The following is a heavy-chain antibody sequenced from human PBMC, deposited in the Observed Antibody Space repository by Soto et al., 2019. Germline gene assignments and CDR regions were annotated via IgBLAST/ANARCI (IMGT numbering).Heavy chain of an antibody. CDR1: GFTFNNYG. CDR2: INSDGTNT. CDR3: ARLPALATFGY. J-gene: IGHJ4*02. D-gene: IGHD5-12*01. V-gene: IGHV3-74*01. Sequence: EVQLVESGGGLVQPGGSLRLSCAASGFTFNNYGMHWVRQAPGKGLVWVSRINSDGTNTSYADSVKGRFTISRDNAKNTLYLQMSGLRAEDTAVYYCARLPALATFGYWGQGTLVTVSS.